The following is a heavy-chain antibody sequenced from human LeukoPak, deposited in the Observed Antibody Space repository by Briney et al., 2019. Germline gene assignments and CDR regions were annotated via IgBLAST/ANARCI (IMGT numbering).Heavy chain of an antibody. CDR1: GFSFSNHY. CDR3: TRVIVAVPGYFDYFDF. Sequence: RPGGSLRLSCTASGFSFSNHYMRWTRQAPGKGLEWVANINEDGSNKWHLGSVKGRFTVSRDNARNSLYLQMNSLRVEDTAVYYCTRVIVAVPGYFDYFDFWGQGVLVTVSS. J-gene: IGHJ4*02. CDR2: INEDGSNK. V-gene: IGHV3-7*01. D-gene: IGHD6-19*01.